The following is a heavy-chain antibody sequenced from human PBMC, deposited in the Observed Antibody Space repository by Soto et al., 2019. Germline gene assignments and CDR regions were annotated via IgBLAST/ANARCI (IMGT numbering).Heavy chain of an antibody. J-gene: IGHJ6*02. CDR3: ARETPTTPSYYYGMDV. V-gene: IGHV3-21*01. CDR2: ISSSSSYI. D-gene: IGHD4-17*01. Sequence: GGSLRLSCAASGFTFSTYSMNWVRQAPGKGLEWISSISSSSSYIYYADSVKGRFTISRDNGKNSLYLQMNSLRARDTAVYYCARETPTTPSYYYGMDVWGQGTTVTVSS. CDR1: GFTFSTYS.